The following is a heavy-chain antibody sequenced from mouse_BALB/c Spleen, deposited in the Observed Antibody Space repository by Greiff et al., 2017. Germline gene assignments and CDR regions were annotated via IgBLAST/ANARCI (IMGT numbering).Heavy chain of an antibody. Sequence: VQLQQSGAELMKPGASVKISCKATGYTFSSYWIEWVKQRPGHGLEWIGEILPGSGSTNYNEKFKGKATFTADTSSNTAYMQLSSLTSEDSAVYYCARVYYGNHYAMDDWGQGTSVTVSS. CDR2: ILPGSGST. V-gene: IGHV1-9*01. CDR1: GYTFSSYW. D-gene: IGHD2-1*01. CDR3: ARVYYGNHYAMDD. J-gene: IGHJ4*01.